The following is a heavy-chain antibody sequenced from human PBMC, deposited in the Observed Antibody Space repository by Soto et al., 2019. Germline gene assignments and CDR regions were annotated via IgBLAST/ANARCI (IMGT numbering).Heavy chain of an antibody. CDR2: IRSKAYGGTT. CDR1: GFTFGDYA. Sequence: GGSLRLSCTASGFTFGDYAMSWFRQAPGKGLEWVGFIRSKAYGGTTGYAASVKGRFTISRDDSKSIAYLQMNSLKTEDTAVYYCTSGRYSLYYYYYYGMDVWGQGTTVTVSS. CDR3: TSGRYSLYYYYYYGMDV. V-gene: IGHV3-49*03. D-gene: IGHD4-4*01. J-gene: IGHJ6*02.